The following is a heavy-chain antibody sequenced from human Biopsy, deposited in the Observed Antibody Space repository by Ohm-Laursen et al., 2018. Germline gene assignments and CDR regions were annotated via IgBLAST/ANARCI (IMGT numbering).Heavy chain of an antibody. J-gene: IGHJ4*02. CDR1: GFTFSSYG. CDR3: AKCMTGGSNYYFHH. V-gene: IGHV3-33*06. CDR2: IWHDGSNK. Sequence: SLRLSCAASGFTFSSYGMHWVRQAPGKGLEWVAAIWHDGSNKNYADSVKGRFTISRDNSKNTLYLQMNSLRGEDTAVYYRAKCMTGGSNYYFHHCGQGTLVTVSS. D-gene: IGHD2-8*01.